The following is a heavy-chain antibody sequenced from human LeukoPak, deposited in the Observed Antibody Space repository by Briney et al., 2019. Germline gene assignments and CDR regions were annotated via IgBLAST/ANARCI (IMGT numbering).Heavy chain of an antibody. V-gene: IGHV4-34*01. CDR2: INHSGST. CDR1: GFTFSSYA. CDR3: ARGTYSYGTSTSFDH. Sequence: PGGSLRLSCAASGFTFSSYAMSWVRQPPGKGLEWIGEINHSGSTNYNPSLKSRVTISVDTSKNQFSLKLSSVTAADTAVYYCARGTYSYGTSTSFDHWGQGTLVTVSS. D-gene: IGHD5-18*01. J-gene: IGHJ4*02.